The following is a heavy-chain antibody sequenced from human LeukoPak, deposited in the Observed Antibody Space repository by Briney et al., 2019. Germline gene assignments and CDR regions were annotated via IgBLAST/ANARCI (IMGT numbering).Heavy chain of an antibody. V-gene: IGHV4-39*01. CDR3: ARQISDYYYYYMAV. J-gene: IGHJ6*03. CDR2: IYYSGTT. CDR1: GGSISSSNYY. D-gene: IGHD3-10*01. Sequence: SETLSLTCILSGGSISSSNYYWGWIRQPPGKGLKWIGTIYYSGTTYYNPSLESRVTIFEDTSKNQFSLMLTSVTAADTAVYYCARQISDYYYYYMAVWGKGTTVTVSS.